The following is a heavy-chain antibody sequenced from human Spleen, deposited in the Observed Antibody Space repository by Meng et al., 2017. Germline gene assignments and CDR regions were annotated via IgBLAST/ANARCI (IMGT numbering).Heavy chain of an antibody. Sequence: QVQLQESGSGRVKPSQTLSLTCTASGGSTNNRDYYWSWIRQPPGKGLEWVGYISYRGISHYNPSLRSRLTTSIDTSTNQFSLNLTSFTTANTAVDYCARAEDYEVYSEYFYVWVRRILVTVSS. D-gene: IGHD4-17*01. CDR3: ARAEDYEVYSEYFYV. V-gene: IGHV4-30-4*01. CDR2: ISYRGIS. CDR1: GGSTNNRDYY. J-gene: IGHJ4*02.